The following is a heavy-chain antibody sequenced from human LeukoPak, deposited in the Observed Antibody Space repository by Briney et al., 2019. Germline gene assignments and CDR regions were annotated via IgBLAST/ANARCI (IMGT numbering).Heavy chain of an antibody. Sequence: PGGSLRLSCAASGFTVSSNYMSWVRQAPGKGLEWVSVIYSGGSTYYADSVKGRFTISRDNSKNTLYLQMNSLRAEDTAVYYCAGDSVAGSYWYFDLWGRGTLVTVSS. CDR1: GFTVSSNY. D-gene: IGHD6-19*01. V-gene: IGHV3-66*01. CDR3: AGDSVAGSYWYFDL. J-gene: IGHJ2*01. CDR2: IYSGGST.